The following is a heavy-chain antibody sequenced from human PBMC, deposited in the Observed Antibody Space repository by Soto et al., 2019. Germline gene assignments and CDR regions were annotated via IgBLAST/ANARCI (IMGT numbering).Heavy chain of an antibody. Sequence: GGSLRLSCAASGFTVSSNYMSWVRQAPGKGLEWVSVIYSGGSTYYADSVKGRFTISRHNSKNTLYLQMNSLRAEDTAVYYCARDSGYCSSTSCYVFDYWGQGTLVTVSS. D-gene: IGHD2-2*01. CDR1: GFTVSSNY. CDR2: IYSGGST. CDR3: ARDSGYCSSTSCYVFDY. J-gene: IGHJ4*02. V-gene: IGHV3-53*04.